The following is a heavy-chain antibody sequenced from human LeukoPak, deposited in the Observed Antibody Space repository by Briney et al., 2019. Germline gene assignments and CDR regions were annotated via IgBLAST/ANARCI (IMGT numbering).Heavy chain of an antibody. CDR2: IYTSGST. J-gene: IGHJ6*03. CDR1: GGSFSGYY. CDR3: ARGPPVGYCSGGSCYSRDYYYYMDV. D-gene: IGHD2-15*01. V-gene: IGHV4-59*10. Sequence: ASETLSLTCAVYGGSFSGYYWSWIRQPAGKGLEWIGRIYTSGSTNYNPSLKSRVAMSVDTSKNQFSLKLSSATAADTAVYYCARGPPVGYCSGGSCYSRDYYYYMDVWGKGTTVTVSS.